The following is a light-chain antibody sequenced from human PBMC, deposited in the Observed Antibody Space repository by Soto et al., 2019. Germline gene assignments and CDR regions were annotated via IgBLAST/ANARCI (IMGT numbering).Light chain of an antibody. Sequence: DVAMTKSPLPLPATLGQPAAISRTSRQSFVHSDRIAYFSWFQQRPGRSPRRLIYEVSNRDSGVPDRFSGSGAGTDFTLKISRVEAEDVRVYYCMQGTHCPRTFGQGTKVDIK. CDR3: MQGTHCPRT. CDR1: QSFVHSDRIAY. V-gene: IGKV2-30*02. J-gene: IGKJ1*01. CDR2: EVS.